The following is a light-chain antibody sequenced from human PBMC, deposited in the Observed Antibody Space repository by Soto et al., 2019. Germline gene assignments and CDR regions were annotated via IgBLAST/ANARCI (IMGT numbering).Light chain of an antibody. V-gene: IGKV1-39*01. CDR3: QQSYSPHPT. Sequence: DIQMTQSPSSLSASVGYRVSIACRASQSITNYLNWYQQKPGKAPKLLISSASTLQTGVPSRFSGSRSGKDLTLTISTLHPEDFATYYCQQSYSPHPTFRGGTTL. CDR1: QSITNY. J-gene: IGKJ4*01. CDR2: SAS.